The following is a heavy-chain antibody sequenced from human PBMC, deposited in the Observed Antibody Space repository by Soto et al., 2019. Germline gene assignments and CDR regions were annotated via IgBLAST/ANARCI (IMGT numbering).Heavy chain of an antibody. J-gene: IGHJ4*02. D-gene: IGHD3-22*01. V-gene: IGHV1-18*04. CDR2: ISGHNGNT. CDR1: SYSLTSYG. CDR3: ARHRFNYYDDTVYYYFDY. Sequence: ASVQVSCQASSYSLTSYGISWVRQDPGQGPEWMGWISGHNGNTNHPQSLQGRVTMTTDTSRNTADMELRSLRSDDTAVYYCARHRFNYYDDTVYYYFDYWGQGTLVTVSS.